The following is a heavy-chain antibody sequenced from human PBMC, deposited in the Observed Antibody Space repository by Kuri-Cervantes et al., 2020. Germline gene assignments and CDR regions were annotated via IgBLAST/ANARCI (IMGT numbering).Heavy chain of an antibody. V-gene: IGHV3-7*03. CDR1: GFTFSSYW. D-gene: IGHD2-15*01. CDR2: IKQDGSEK. J-gene: IGHJ4*02. Sequence: GGSLRLSCAASGFTFSSYWMSWVRQAPGKGLEWVANIKQDGSEKYYVDSVKGRFTISRDNAKNSLYLQMNSLRAEDTALYYCAKEYCSGGSCYWADGDYFDYWGQGTLVTVSS. CDR3: AKEYCSGGSCYWADGDYFDY.